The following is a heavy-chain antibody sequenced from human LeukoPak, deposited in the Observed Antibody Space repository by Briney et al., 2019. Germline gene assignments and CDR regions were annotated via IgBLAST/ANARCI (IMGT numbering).Heavy chain of an antibody. CDR1: GFTFNSYT. CDR2: ISSSSSHM. V-gene: IGHV3-21*01. D-gene: IGHD1-26*01. CDR3: VRDCGSSYGYYFLH. Sequence: GGSLRLSCAASGFTFNSYTMYWVRQAPGKGLEWVSSISSSSSHMFYADSVKGRFSISRDNAKNSLYLQMNSVRAEDTAVYYCVRDCGSSYGYYFLHWGQGTLVTVSS. J-gene: IGHJ1*01.